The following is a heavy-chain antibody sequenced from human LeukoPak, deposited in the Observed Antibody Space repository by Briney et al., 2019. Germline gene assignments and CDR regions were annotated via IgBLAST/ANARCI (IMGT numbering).Heavy chain of an antibody. D-gene: IGHD4-23*01. CDR1: GFTFSSYG. J-gene: IGHJ4*02. CDR2: IRYDGSNK. V-gene: IGHV3-30*02. CDR3: ATRLRWRFVGSADGYFDY. Sequence: GGSLRLSCAASGFTFSSYGMHWVRQAPGKGLEWVAFIRYDGSNKYYADSVKGRFTISRDNSKNTLYLQMNSLRAEDTAVYYCATRLRWRFVGSADGYFDYWGQGTLVTVSS.